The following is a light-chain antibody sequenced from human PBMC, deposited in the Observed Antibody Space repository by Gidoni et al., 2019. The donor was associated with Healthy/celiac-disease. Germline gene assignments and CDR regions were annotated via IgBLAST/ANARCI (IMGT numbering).Light chain of an antibody. J-gene: IGKJ2*01. CDR3: QQSYSTLGTT. Sequence: DIPMTQSPSSLSASVGDRVTITCRASQSISSYLNWYQQKPGKDPKLLIYAAYRLQSGVPSRFSGSGSGTDFTLTISSLQPEDFATYYCQQSYSTLGTTFGQXTKLEIK. CDR1: QSISSY. CDR2: AAY. V-gene: IGKV1-39*01.